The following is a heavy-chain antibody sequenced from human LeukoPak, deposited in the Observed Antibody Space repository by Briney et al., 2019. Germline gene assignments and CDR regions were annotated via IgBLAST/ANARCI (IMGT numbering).Heavy chain of an antibody. CDR3: ARDSPSMITFGEVIVQNHYYHMDV. Sequence: GGSLRLSCAASGFTFSSYEMNWVRQAPGKGLEWVSYISSSGSTIYYADSVKGRFTISRDNAKNSLYLQINSLRAEDTAVYYCARDSPSMITFGEVIVQNHYYHMDVWGKGTTVTISS. CDR2: ISSSGSTI. V-gene: IGHV3-48*03. J-gene: IGHJ6*03. D-gene: IGHD3-16*02. CDR1: GFTFSSYE.